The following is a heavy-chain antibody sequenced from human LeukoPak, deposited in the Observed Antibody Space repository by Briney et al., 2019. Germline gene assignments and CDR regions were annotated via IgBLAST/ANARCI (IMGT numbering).Heavy chain of an antibody. CDR3: SRAGYELDFDY. Sequence: GGSLSLSCTASGFTFGDYAMSWVRQAPGKGLEWVGFIRSKAYGGTTEYAASVKGRFTISRDDSKSIAYLQMNSLKTEDTAVYYCSRAGYELDFDYWGQGTLVTVSS. V-gene: IGHV3-49*04. CDR2: IRSKAYGGTT. CDR1: GFTFGDYA. D-gene: IGHD5-12*01. J-gene: IGHJ4*02.